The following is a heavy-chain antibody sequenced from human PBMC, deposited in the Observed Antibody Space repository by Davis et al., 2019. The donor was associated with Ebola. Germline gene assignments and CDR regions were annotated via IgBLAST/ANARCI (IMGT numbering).Heavy chain of an antibody. CDR2: ISGSAGGGST. J-gene: IGHJ4*02. V-gene: IGHV3-23*01. D-gene: IGHD3-9*01. Sequence: GESLKISCAASGFTFSSYAMSWVRQAPGKGLEWVSAISGSAGGGSTYYADSVKGRFTISRDNSKNTLYLQMNSLRAEDTAVYYCARYEETGIDYWGQGTLVTVSS. CDR1: GFTFSSYA. CDR3: ARYEETGIDY.